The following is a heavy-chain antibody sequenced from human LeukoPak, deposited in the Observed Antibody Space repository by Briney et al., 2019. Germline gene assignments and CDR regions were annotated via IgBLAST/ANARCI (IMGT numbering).Heavy chain of an antibody. J-gene: IGHJ4*02. CDR2: ISSSSSTI. V-gene: IGHV3-48*01. CDR3: ARDGSGRVPEMSAPDY. CDR1: GFTFSSYS. D-gene: IGHD3-10*01. Sequence: GGSLRLSCAASGFTFSSYSMNWVRQAPGKGLEWVSYISSSSSTIYYADSVKGRFTISRDNAKNSLFLQMNSLRAEDTAVYYCARDGSGRVPEMSAPDYWGQGTLVTVSS.